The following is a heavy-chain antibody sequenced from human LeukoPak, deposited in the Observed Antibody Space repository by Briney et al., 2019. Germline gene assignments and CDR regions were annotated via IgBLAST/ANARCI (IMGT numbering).Heavy chain of an antibody. V-gene: IGHV3-30*02. CDR1: GFTFSSYG. CDR2: IRYDGSNK. Sequence: GGSLRLSCAASGFTFSSYGMHWVRQAPGKGLEWVAFIRYDGSNKYYADSVKGRFTISRDNSKNTLYLQMNSLRAEDTAVYYCARYRVRYFDWLQPLDYWGQGTLVTVSS. J-gene: IGHJ4*02. CDR3: ARYRVRYFDWLQPLDY. D-gene: IGHD3-9*01.